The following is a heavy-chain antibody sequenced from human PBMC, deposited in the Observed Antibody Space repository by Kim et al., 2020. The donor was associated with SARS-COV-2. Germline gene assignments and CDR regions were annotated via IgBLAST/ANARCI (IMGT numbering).Heavy chain of an antibody. CDR3: ARDGYCSGGSCPGGNWFDP. J-gene: IGHJ5*02. CDR1: GFTFSSYS. V-gene: IGHV3-21*01. Sequence: GGSLRLSCAASGFTFSSYSMNWVRQAPGKGLEWVSSISSSSSYIYYADSVKGRFTISRDNAKNSLYLQMNSLRAEDTAVYYCARDGYCSGGSCPGGNWFDPWGQGTLVTVSS. CDR2: ISSSSSYI. D-gene: IGHD2-15*01.